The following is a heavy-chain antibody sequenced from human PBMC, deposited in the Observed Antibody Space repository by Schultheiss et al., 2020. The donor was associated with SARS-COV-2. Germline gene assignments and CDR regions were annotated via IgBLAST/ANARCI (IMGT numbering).Heavy chain of an antibody. V-gene: IGHV3-33*08. D-gene: IGHD6-19*01. CDR2: IWYDGSNK. CDR1: GFTVSSYG. J-gene: IGHJ4*02. Sequence: GGSLRLSCAASGFTVSSYGMHWVRQAPGKGLEWVAVIWYDGSNKYYVDSVKGRFTISRDNAKRSLYLQMNSLRAEDTAVYYCARGYSSGSDYWGQGTLVTVSS. CDR3: ARGYSSGSDY.